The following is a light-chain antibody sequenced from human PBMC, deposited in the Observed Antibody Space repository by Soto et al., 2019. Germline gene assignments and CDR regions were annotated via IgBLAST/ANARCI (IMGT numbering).Light chain of an antibody. Sequence: DIQMTQSPSSLSASVGDRVTIACQSSHDVSRNLNWFQQKPGEAPKLLIYDASNLERGVPSRFSACGSETDFTFTISSLQPEDVATYYCQQYNSMLSFGGGTEIELK. J-gene: IGKJ4*01. V-gene: IGKV1-33*01. CDR2: DAS. CDR3: QQYNSMLS. CDR1: HDVSRN.